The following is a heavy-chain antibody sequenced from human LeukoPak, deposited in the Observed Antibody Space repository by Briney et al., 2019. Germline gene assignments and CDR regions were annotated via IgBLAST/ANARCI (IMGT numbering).Heavy chain of an antibody. CDR1: GSTFSSYW. V-gene: IGHV3-74*01. J-gene: IGHJ6*04. CDR2: INSDGSGT. Sequence: GGSLRLSCAASGSTFSSYWMHWVRQAPGKGLVWVSRINSDGSGTSYADSVKGRFTISRDNAKNTLYLQMNSLRAEDTAVYYCARDYYYGMDVWAKGPRSPSPQ. CDR3: ARDYYYGMDV.